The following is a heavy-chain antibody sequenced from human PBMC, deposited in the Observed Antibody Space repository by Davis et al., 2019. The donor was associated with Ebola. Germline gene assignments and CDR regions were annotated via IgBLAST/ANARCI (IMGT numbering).Heavy chain of an antibody. CDR1: GYTHSSYA. D-gene: IGHD2-2*01. V-gene: IGHV1-18*04. CDR3: ARVGDRYCSSISCYLGWFDP. J-gene: IGHJ5*02. CDR2: ISAYNGLT. Sequence: ASVQDTCKAAGYTHSSYAFSCVLQAPGQELEGWGWISAYNGLTNYAQKLQGRVTMTTDTYTSTAYRELRSLRSDDTAVYYCARVGDRYCSSISCYLGWFDPWGQGTLVTVSS.